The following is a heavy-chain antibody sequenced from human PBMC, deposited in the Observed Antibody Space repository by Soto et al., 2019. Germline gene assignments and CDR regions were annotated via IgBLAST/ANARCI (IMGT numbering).Heavy chain of an antibody. J-gene: IGHJ4*02. V-gene: IGHV1-8*01. Sequence: DINWVRQATGQGLEWMGWMNPNSGNTGYAQKFQGRVTMARNTSISTAYMELSSLRSEDTAVYYGARGYGGVATTCWGKGTLVNAPQ. D-gene: IGHD5-12*01. CDR3: ARGYGGVATTC. CDR1: D. CDR2: MNPNSGNT.